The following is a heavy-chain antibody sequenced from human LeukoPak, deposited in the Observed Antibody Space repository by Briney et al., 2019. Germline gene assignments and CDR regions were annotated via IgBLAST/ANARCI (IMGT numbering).Heavy chain of an antibody. V-gene: IGHV1-69*02. CDR1: GGTFSSYT. CDR2: IIPILGIA. J-gene: IGHJ5*02. Sequence: SVEVSCKASGGTFSSYTISWVRQAPGQGLEWMGRIIPILGIANYAQKFQGRVTITADKSTSTAYMELSSLRSEDTAVYYCASELRFLEWLSVDPWGQGTLVTVSS. CDR3: ASELRFLEWLSVDP. D-gene: IGHD3-3*01.